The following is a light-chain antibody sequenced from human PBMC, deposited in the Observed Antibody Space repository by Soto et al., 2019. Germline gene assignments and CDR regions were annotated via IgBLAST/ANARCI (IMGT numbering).Light chain of an antibody. J-gene: IGLJ3*02. CDR2: EVS. Sequence: QSALTQPASVSGSPGQAITISCTGTSSDIGGYNYVSWYQQHPGKAPKLMIYEVSNRPPGVSNRFSGSKSDNTASLTISGLQPEDEAYYYCSSYTSSITWVFGGGTKVTVL. CDR3: SSYTSSITWV. V-gene: IGLV2-14*01. CDR1: SSDIGGYNY.